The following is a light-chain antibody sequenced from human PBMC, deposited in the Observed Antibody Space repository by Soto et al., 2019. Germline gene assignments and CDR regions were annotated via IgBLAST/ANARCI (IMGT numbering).Light chain of an antibody. CDR2: GNS. V-gene: IGLV1-40*01. Sequence: QSLLAQAPAVFGAPGQKVTTSCTGSSSNIGAGYDLHWYQQLPGTAPKLLLYGNSNRPSGVPDRFSGSKSGTSASLAITGLQAEDEADYYCQSYDSSLSAYVFGTRTKVTV. CDR1: SSNIGAGYD. J-gene: IGLJ1*01. CDR3: QSYDSSLSAYV.